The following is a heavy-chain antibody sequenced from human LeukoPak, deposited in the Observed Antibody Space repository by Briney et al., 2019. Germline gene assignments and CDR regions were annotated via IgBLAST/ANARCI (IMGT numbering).Heavy chain of an antibody. Sequence: DPGGSLRLSCAASGFTFSRFWMNWVRQAPGRGLEWVANIDQSGGRNNYVDSVKGRFTISRDNAKNSLFLEMSSLRADDTAVYFCARDVEGCTFEIWGQGTTVTVSS. CDR1: GFTFSRFW. CDR3: ARDVEGCTFEI. CDR2: IDQSGGRN. D-gene: IGHD2-8*01. V-gene: IGHV3-7*05. J-gene: IGHJ3*02.